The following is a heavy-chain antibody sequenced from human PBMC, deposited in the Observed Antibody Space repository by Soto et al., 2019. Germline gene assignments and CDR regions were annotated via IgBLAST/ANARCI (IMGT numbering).Heavy chain of an antibody. CDR3: SRVVVGAATVFSFEN. V-gene: IGHV1-8*01. CDR2: MKSNSGNT. Sequence: ASVKVSCKASGYTFTRYDINWVRQATGQGHEWMGWMKSNSGNTGYAKKYQGRVTMTRKTAISTAYKELSSLRSEDMAVYFCSRVVVGAATVFSFENWGQVTRVTVAS. J-gene: IGHJ3*02. D-gene: IGHD2-15*01. CDR1: GYTFTRYD.